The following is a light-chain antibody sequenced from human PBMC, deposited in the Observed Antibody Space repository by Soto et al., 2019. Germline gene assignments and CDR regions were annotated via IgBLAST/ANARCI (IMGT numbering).Light chain of an antibody. J-gene: IGKJ1*01. V-gene: IGKV1-5*03. CDR3: QQYDRYSKT. CDR1: ESISSW. Sequence: DIRMTQSPSTLSASVGDRVTITCRASESISSWLAWYQQKPGKAPKLLIYKASSLERGVPARFSGSGSGIELTLTISSLQPDDFATYYCQQYDRYSKTFGPGTKVDIK. CDR2: KAS.